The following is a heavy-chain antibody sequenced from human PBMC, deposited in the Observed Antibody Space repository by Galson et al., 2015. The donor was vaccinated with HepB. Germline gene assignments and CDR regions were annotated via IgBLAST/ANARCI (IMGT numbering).Heavy chain of an antibody. CDR1: VGAFSVSY. Sequence: SETLSLTCAVYVGAFSVSYWSWIRQPPGKGLEWIGEINHSGSTNYNPSLKIRVTISVDTSKNQFSLKLSSVTAADTAVYYCARGTPSPSYYYDIDYWGQGTLVTASS. D-gene: IGHD3-22*01. J-gene: IGHJ4*02. CDR3: ARGTPSPSYYYDIDY. V-gene: IGHV4-34*01. CDR2: INHSGST.